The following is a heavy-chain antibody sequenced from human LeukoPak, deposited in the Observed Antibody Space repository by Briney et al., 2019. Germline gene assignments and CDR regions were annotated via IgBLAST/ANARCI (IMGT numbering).Heavy chain of an antibody. J-gene: IGHJ4*02. CDR3: ARDDNYGSGQPDD. V-gene: IGHV1-18*01. CDR2: ISAYNGNT. Sequence: ASVKVSCKASGYTFTSYCMSWVRQAPGQGLEWMGWISAYNGNTNYAQKLQGRVTMTTDTSTSTAYMELRRLRSDDTAVYYCARDDNYGSGQPDDWGQGTLVTVSS. D-gene: IGHD3-10*01. CDR1: GYTFTSYC.